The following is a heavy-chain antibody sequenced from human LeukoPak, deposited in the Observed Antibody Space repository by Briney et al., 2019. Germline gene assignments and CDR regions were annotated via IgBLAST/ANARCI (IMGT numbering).Heavy chain of an antibody. CDR1: GFTFSSYA. D-gene: IGHD3-10*01. J-gene: IGHJ6*02. CDR2: ISGSGGST. V-gene: IGHV3-23*01. Sequence: GGSLRLSCAASGFTFSSYAMSWVRQAPGKGLKWVSAISGSGGSTYYADSVKGRFTISRDNSKNTLYLQMNSLRAEDTAVYYCAKSRVWFGEYYYYGMDVWGQGTTVTVSS. CDR3: AKSRVWFGEYYYYGMDV.